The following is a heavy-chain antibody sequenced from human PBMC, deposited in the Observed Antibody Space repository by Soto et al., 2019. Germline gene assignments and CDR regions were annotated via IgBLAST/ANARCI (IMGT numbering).Heavy chain of an antibody. Sequence: QVQLQESGPGLVKPSETLSLTCTVSGGSISSYYWSWIRQPPGKGLEWIGYIYYNGTTNYNPSLKSRVTMSVGTSKNQFSLKLSSVTAEDTAVYYCARYYYDTSGYYYDYWGQGSLVTVSS. CDR3: ARYYYDTSGYYYDY. CDR2: IYYNGTT. CDR1: GGSISSYY. D-gene: IGHD3-22*01. V-gene: IGHV4-59*13. J-gene: IGHJ4*02.